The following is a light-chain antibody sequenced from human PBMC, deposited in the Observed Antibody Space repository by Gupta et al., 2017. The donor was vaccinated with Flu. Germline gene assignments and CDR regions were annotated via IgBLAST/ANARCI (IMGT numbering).Light chain of an antibody. Sequence: PATVSASVGARLTITCRASQSISTWLAWYQQKPGQAPKLLIYKASNLQSGVPSRFSGSGSGTEFSLTITSLQPDDFATYICQQYNDYPRTFGGGTEVEIK. CDR1: QSISTW. J-gene: IGKJ4*01. CDR2: KAS. V-gene: IGKV1-5*03. CDR3: QQYNDYPRT.